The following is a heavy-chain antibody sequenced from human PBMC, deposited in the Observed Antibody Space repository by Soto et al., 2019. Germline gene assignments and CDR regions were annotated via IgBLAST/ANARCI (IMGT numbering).Heavy chain of an antibody. CDR3: ARVEDYYGFPHYYYGMDV. Sequence: SVKVSCKASGGTFSSYAISWVRQAPGQGLEWMGGIIPIFGTANYAQKFQGRVTITADESTSTAYMELSSLRSEDTAVYYCARVEDYYGFPHYYYGMDVWGQGTTVTVSS. CDR2: IIPIFGTA. CDR1: GGTFSSYA. J-gene: IGHJ6*02. D-gene: IGHD3-10*01. V-gene: IGHV1-69*13.